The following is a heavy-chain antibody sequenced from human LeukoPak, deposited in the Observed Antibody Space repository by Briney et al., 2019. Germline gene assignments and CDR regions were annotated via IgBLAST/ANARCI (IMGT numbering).Heavy chain of an antibody. Sequence: SEALSLTCTVSGGSISNYYWNWIRQPAGKGLEWIGRIYTSGSTNYNPSLKSRVTMSVDTSKNQFSLKLNSVTAADTAVYYCARESLEDIYYYCIDVWGKGTTVTVSS. CDR1: GGSISNYY. CDR3: ARESLEDIYYYCIDV. V-gene: IGHV4-4*07. D-gene: IGHD2-15*01. CDR2: IYTSGST. J-gene: IGHJ6*03.